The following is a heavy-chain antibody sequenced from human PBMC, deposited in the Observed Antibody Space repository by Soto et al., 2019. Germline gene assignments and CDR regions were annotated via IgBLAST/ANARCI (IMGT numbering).Heavy chain of an antibody. CDR1: GFTFSSYA. V-gene: IGHV3-30-3*01. CDR2: ISYDGSNK. J-gene: IGHJ6*02. CDR3: ARDRDVLRFLGWLRYGLDF. D-gene: IGHD3-3*01. Sequence: PGGSLRLSCAASGFTFSSYAMHWVRQSPGKGLEWVAVISYDGSNKYYADSVKGRFTISRDNSKNTLYLQMNSLRAEDTAVYYCARDRDVLRFLGWLRYGLDFWGQGTTVTVSS.